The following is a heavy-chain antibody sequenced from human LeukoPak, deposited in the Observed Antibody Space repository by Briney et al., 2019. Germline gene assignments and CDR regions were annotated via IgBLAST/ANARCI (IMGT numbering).Heavy chain of an antibody. D-gene: IGHD3-10*01. Sequence: SETLSLTCTVSGGSISSGSYYWGWIRQPPGKGLEWIGSIYYSGSTYCNPSPKSRVTISVDTSKNQFSLKLSSVTAADTAVYYCARHGENIWFGEYYDYWGQGTLVTVSS. CDR2: IYYSGST. V-gene: IGHV4-39*01. CDR3: ARHGENIWFGEYYDY. CDR1: GGSISSGSYY. J-gene: IGHJ4*02.